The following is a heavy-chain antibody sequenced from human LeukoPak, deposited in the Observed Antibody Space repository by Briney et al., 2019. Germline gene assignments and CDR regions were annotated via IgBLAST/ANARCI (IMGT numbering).Heavy chain of an antibody. J-gene: IGHJ6*03. CDR2: ISSSGSTI. Sequence: QSGGSLRLSCAASGFTFSSYAMSWVRQAPGKGLEWVSYISSSGSTIYYADSVKGRFTISRDNAKNSLYLQMNSLRAEDTAVYYCARDRNVLLWFGESRNSIYYYMDVWGKGTTVTVSS. CDR3: ARDRNVLLWFGESRNSIYYYMDV. CDR1: GFTFSSYA. V-gene: IGHV3-48*03. D-gene: IGHD3-10*01.